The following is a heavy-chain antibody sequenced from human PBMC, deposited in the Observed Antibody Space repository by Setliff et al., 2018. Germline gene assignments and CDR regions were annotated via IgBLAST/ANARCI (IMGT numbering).Heavy chain of an antibody. Sequence: SETLSLTCNVSSAFKNNYMWSWIRQSPGKGLEWIGSVSFFGSAYYNPSLQSRGAISLDTSRNQFSLELSSVTAADTAVYYCARDPGVHSGTWCLDSWGQGTQVTVSS. CDR2: VSFFGSA. CDR1: SAFKNNYM. D-gene: IGHD2-8*01. CDR3: ARDPGVHSGTWCLDS. V-gene: IGHV4-39*07. J-gene: IGHJ4*02.